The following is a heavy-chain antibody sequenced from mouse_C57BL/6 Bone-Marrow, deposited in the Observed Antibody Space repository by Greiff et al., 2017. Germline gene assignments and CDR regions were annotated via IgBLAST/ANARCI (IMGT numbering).Heavy chain of an antibody. V-gene: IGHV1-61*01. J-gene: IGHJ2*01. CDR1: GYTFTSYW. Sequence: VQLQQPGAELVRPGSSVKLSCKASGYTFTSYWMDWVKQRPGQGLEWIGNIYPSDSETHYNQKFKDKATLTVDKSSSTAYMQLSSLTSEDSAGYYCARERAGTTRVYFDYWGQGTTLTVSS. CDR2: IYPSDSET. D-gene: IGHD4-1*01. CDR3: ARERAGTTRVYFDY.